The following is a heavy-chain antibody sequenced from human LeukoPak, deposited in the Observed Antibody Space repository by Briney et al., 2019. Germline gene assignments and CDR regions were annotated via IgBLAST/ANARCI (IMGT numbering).Heavy chain of an antibody. CDR1: GGSISSSSYY. D-gene: IGHD3-10*01. V-gene: IGHV4-39*01. CDR3: ARQSDTYYYGSGSYYQARFDY. Sequence: SETLSLTCTVSGGSISSSSYYWGWIRQPPGKGLEWIGSIYYSGSTYYNPSLKSRVTISVDTSKNQFSLKLSSVTAADTAVYYCARQSDTYYYGSGSYYQARFDYSGQGTLVTVSS. J-gene: IGHJ4*02. CDR2: IYYSGST.